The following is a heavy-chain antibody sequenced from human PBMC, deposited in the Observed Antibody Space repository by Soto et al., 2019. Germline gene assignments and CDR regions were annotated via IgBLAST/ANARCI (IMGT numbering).Heavy chain of an antibody. J-gene: IGHJ5*02. CDR1: GYTFTGYY. Sequence: AASVKVSCKASGYTFTGYYMHWVRQAPGQGLEWMGWINPNSGGTNYAQKFQGRVTMTRDTSISTAYMELSRLRSDDTAVYYCARDFYGDYNPNWFDPWGQGTLVTVSS. CDR3: ARDFYGDYNPNWFDP. CDR2: INPNSGGT. D-gene: IGHD4-17*01. V-gene: IGHV1-2*02.